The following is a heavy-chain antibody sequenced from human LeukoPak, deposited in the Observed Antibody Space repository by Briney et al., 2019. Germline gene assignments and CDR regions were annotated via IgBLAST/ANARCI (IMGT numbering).Heavy chain of an antibody. CDR3: ARARRRNYGAPDY. CDR1: GGSIGSYY. V-gene: IGHV4-59*01. Sequence: SETLSLTCTVSGGSIGSYYWSWIRQPPGKGLEWIGYIYYSGSTNYNPSLKSRVTISVDTSKNQFSLKLSSVTAADTAVYYCARARRRNYGAPDYWGQGTLVTVSS. J-gene: IGHJ4*02. CDR2: IYYSGST. D-gene: IGHD4-17*01.